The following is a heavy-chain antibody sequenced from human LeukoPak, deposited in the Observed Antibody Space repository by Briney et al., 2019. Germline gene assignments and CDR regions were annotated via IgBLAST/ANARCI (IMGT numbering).Heavy chain of an antibody. V-gene: IGHV4-39*01. CDR3: ARHGQLPAAIKG. CDR1: GGSISSSSYY. CDR2: IYHSGST. Sequence: PSETLSLTCTVSGGSISSSSYYWGWIRRPPGKGLEWIGSIYHSGSTYYNPSLKSRVTISVDTSKNQFSLKLSSVTAADTAVYYCARHGQLPAAIKGWGQGTLVTVSS. D-gene: IGHD2-2*01. J-gene: IGHJ4*02.